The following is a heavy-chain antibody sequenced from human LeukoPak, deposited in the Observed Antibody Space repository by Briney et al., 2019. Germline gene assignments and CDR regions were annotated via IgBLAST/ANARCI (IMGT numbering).Heavy chain of an antibody. D-gene: IGHD6-13*01. V-gene: IGHV1-46*01. J-gene: IGHJ4*02. CDR1: GYTLTELS. Sequence: GASVKVSCKVSGYTLTELSMHWVRQAPGQGLEWMGIINPSGGSTSYAQKFQGRVTMTRDTSTSTVYMELSSLRSEDTAVYYCARDYQQLPDYWGQGTLVTVSS. CDR2: INPSGGST. CDR3: ARDYQQLPDY.